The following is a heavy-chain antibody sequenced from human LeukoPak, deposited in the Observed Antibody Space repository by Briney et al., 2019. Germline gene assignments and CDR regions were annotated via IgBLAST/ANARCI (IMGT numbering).Heavy chain of an antibody. CDR3: ARVRGSSGSYEYYHYMDV. J-gene: IGHJ6*03. Sequence: SETLSLTCAVYGGSFSGFHWNWIRQPPGKGLEWIGDINHSGSTHYNPSLTSRVTISVDTSKKQFSLKLSSVTAADTAVYYCARVRGSSGSYEYYHYMDVWGKGTTVTISS. CDR1: GGSFSGFH. CDR2: INHSGST. D-gene: IGHD1-26*01. V-gene: IGHV4-34*01.